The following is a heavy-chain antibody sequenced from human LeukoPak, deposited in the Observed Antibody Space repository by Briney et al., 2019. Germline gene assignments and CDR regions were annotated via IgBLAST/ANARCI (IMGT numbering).Heavy chain of an antibody. CDR2: IDLAGEYT. Sequence: GGSLRDSRAASGFSYSDYLMHWVRQAPGKGLVWVSRIDLAGEYTTYADSVKGRFTISRDNAKNTLYLQMNSLRAEDTSVYYCASGNSHAIYIWGPGTMVTVSS. J-gene: IGHJ3*02. D-gene: IGHD2-8*01. V-gene: IGHV3-74*01. CDR1: GFSYSDYL. CDR3: ASGNSHAIYI.